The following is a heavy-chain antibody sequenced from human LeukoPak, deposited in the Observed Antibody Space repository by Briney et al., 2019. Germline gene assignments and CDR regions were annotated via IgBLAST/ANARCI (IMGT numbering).Heavy chain of an antibody. CDR3: ARVSDFWSGYHGFDY. CDR2: IKQDGSET. Sequence: PGGSLRLSCAASGFTFSNYWMSWVRQAPGKGPEWVANIKQDGSETYYVDSVKGRFIISRDNAKNSLYLQMNSLRAEDTAVYYCARVSDFWSGYHGFDYWGQGTLVTVSS. V-gene: IGHV3-7*01. CDR1: GFTFSNYW. D-gene: IGHD3-3*01. J-gene: IGHJ4*02.